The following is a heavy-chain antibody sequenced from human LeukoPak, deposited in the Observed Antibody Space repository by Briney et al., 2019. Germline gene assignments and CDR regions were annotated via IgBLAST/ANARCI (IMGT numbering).Heavy chain of an antibody. CDR2: TNPNNGNT. V-gene: IGHV1-8*03. Sequence: ASVKVSCKASGYTFGTYDINWVRQATGQGLEWMGWTNPNNGNTGYAQKFQGRVTISSNSAINTAYLELSRLRSGDTAVYFFSKVLGGGISIHFDYWGERTLVTVPS. D-gene: IGHD4-23*01. CDR1: GYTFGTYD. CDR3: SKVLGGGISIHFDY. J-gene: IGHJ4*02.